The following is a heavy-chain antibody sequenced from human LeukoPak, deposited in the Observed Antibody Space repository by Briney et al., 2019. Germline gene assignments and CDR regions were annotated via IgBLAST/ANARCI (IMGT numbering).Heavy chain of an antibody. Sequence: GGPLRLSCAASGFTFNNYAMSWVRQAPGKGLEWVSAISGSGGSTYYADSVKGRFTISRDNSKNTLYLQMNSLRAEDTAVYYCAKDGSSWSSKITFDYWGQGTLVTVSS. D-gene: IGHD6-13*01. CDR2: ISGSGGST. CDR1: GFTFNNYA. V-gene: IGHV3-23*01. J-gene: IGHJ4*02. CDR3: AKDGSSWSSKITFDY.